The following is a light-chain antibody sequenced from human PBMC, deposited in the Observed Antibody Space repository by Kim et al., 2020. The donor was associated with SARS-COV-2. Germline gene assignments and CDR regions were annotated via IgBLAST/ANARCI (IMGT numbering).Light chain of an antibody. J-gene: IGLJ1*01. CDR3: CSYAVSYPNYV. CDR1: ISDVGGDNY. V-gene: IGLV2-11*01. Sequence: SVTISGAGTISDVGGDNYVSCYQQHPGKAPKHKIYDVSKRPSGVPDRFSGSKSDNTASLTISVLQAEDEADYYFCSYAVSYPNYVFATGTKVTVL. CDR2: DVS.